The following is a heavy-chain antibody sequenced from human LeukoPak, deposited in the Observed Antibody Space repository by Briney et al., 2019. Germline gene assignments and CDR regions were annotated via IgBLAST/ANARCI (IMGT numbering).Heavy chain of an antibody. V-gene: IGHV4-31*03. CDR2: ISYSGNT. CDR1: GGSISSGGYY. J-gene: IGHJ4*02. CDR3: AREGGPYRPLDY. Sequence: SETLSLTCTVSGGSISSGGYYWSWIRQHPGKGLEWIGYISYSGNTYYNPSLKTRLTISVDTSKNQFCLNVSSVTAADTAVYYCAREGGPYRPLDYSGQGTLVTVSS.